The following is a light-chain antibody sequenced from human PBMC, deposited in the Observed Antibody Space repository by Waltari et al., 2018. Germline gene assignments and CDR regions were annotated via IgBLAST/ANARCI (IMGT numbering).Light chain of an antibody. CDR1: QSVLYSSNNKNY. CDR3: QQYYSTPYS. CDR2: WAS. Sequence: DIVMTQSPDSLAVSLGERATIHCKSSQSVLYSSNNKNYLAWYQQKPGQPPKLLIYWASTREPGVPDRFSGSGSGTDFTLTISSLQAEDVAVYYCQQYYSTPYSFGQGTKLEIK. V-gene: IGKV4-1*01. J-gene: IGKJ2*03.